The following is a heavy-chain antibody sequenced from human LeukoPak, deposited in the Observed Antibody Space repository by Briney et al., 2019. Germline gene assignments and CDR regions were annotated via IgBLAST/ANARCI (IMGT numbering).Heavy chain of an antibody. J-gene: IGHJ5*02. D-gene: IGHD1/OR15-1a*01. Sequence: GESLQISCKGSGYSFTSYWIGWLRQMPGKGLEWMGIIYPGDSDTRYSPSFQGQVTISADKSISTAYLQWSNLKASDTAMYYCARRTDDNWFDPWGQGTLVTVSS. CDR2: IYPGDSDT. CDR3: ARRTDDNWFDP. CDR1: GYSFTSYW. V-gene: IGHV5-51*01.